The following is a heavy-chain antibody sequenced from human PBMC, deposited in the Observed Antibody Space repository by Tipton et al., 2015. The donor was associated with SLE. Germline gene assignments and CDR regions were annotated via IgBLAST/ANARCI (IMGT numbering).Heavy chain of an antibody. V-gene: IGHV4-59*11. CDR1: GVSIRTHY. CDR2: TYNNDRT. D-gene: IGHD1-26*01. CDR3: ARFHLKSYYEFDS. J-gene: IGHJ5*01. Sequence: LRLSCSVSGVSIRTHYWSWIRQSPGKGLEWIGYTYNNDRTKYNPSLQSRVTVSVDTSENQLSLKLTSVTAADTAVYYCARFHLKSYYEFDSWGQGTLVTVSS.